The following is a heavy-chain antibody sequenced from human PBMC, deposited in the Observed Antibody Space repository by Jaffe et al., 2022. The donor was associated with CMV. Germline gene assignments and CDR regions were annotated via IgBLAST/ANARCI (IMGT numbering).Heavy chain of an antibody. V-gene: IGHV4-34*01. D-gene: IGHD3-16*02. CDR1: GGSFSGYY. Sequence: QVQLQQWGAGLLKPSETLSLTCAVYGGSFSGYYWSWIRQPPGKGLEWIGEINHSGSTNYNPSLKSRVTISVDTSKNQFSLKLSSVTAADTAVYYCARGAGHDYVWGSYRFHPYYMDVWGKGTTVTVSS. J-gene: IGHJ6*03. CDR2: INHSGST. CDR3: ARGAGHDYVWGSYRFHPYYMDV.